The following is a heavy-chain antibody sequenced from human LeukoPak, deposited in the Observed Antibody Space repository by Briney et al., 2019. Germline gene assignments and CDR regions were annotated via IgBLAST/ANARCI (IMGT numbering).Heavy chain of an antibody. D-gene: IGHD4-23*01. CDR3: ARDPNRLADYGGDYFDH. J-gene: IGHJ4*02. Sequence: GGSLRLSCAASGFPFSSYSMHWVRQAPGNGLEWVAVISNDGSHKYYADSVEGRFIISRDNSENTLSLQMNTLRPDDTAVFYCARDPNRLADYGGDYFDHWGQGTLVTVSS. CDR2: ISNDGSHK. CDR1: GFPFSSYS. V-gene: IGHV3-30*04.